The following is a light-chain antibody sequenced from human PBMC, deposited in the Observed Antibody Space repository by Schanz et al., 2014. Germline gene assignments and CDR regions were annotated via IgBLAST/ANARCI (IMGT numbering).Light chain of an antibody. Sequence: QSALTQPASVSGSPGQSVTISCTGTSSDVGGYNFVSWYQQHPGKVPKLLIFEVSQRPSGVPDRFSGSKSGNTASLTVSGLQAEDEADFYCSSYAGSHNYVFGTGTKLTVL. CDR1: SSDVGGYNF. V-gene: IGLV2-8*01. CDR3: SSYAGSHNYV. J-gene: IGLJ1*01. CDR2: EVS.